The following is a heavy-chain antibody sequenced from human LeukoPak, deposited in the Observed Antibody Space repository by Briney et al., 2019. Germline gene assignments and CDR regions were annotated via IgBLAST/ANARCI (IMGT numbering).Heavy chain of an antibody. D-gene: IGHD4-17*01. Sequence: SETLSLTCTVSGGSISSSSYYWGWIRQPPGKGLEWIGSIYYSGSTYYNPSLKSRVTISVDTSKNQFSLKLSSVTTADTAVYYCASLSTVTTRWFDRWGQGTLVTVSS. J-gene: IGHJ5*02. V-gene: IGHV4-39*01. CDR1: GGSISSSSYY. CDR2: IYYSGST. CDR3: ASLSTVTTRWFDR.